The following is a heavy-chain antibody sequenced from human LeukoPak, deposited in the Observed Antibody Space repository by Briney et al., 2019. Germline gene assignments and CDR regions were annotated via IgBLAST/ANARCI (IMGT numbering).Heavy chain of an antibody. CDR2: ISGSGGST. CDR3: TTDPSGIAAAGTGYFDY. Sequence: GGTLRLSCAASGFTFSSYAMSWVRQAPGKGLEWVSAISGSGGSTYYADSVKGRFTISRDNSKNTLYLQMNSLKTEDTAVYYCTTDPSGIAAAGTGYFDYWGQGTLVTVSS. V-gene: IGHV3-23*01. J-gene: IGHJ4*02. CDR1: GFTFSSYA. D-gene: IGHD6-13*01.